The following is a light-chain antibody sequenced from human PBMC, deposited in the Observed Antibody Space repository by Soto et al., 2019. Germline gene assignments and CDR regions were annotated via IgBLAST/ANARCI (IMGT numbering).Light chain of an antibody. CDR2: GAS. CDR3: QQRHMWPIT. J-gene: IGKJ5*01. V-gene: IGKV3-11*01. Sequence: IGLTQSPATLSLSPGERVTLSCRASQSVSSNLAWYQQKPGQAPRLLIYGASSRATGIPDRFSGSGSGTDFTLTISSLEPEDSAVYYCQQRHMWPITFGQGTRLEIK. CDR1: QSVSSN.